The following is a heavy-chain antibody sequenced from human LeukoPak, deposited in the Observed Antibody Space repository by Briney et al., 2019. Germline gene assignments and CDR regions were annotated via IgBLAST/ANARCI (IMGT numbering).Heavy chain of an antibody. Sequence: SETLPLTCTVSGDSINSGSYYWGWIRQPPGEGLEWIGSMYYSGDTYYNPSLESRLTISVDTSKNQFSLNLSSVTAADTAVYYCARARRRDGYNYGFFWDYWGQGTLVTVSS. D-gene: IGHD5-24*01. CDR1: GDSINSGSYY. V-gene: IGHV4-39*01. J-gene: IGHJ4*02. CDR2: MYYSGDT. CDR3: ARARRRDGYNYGFFWDY.